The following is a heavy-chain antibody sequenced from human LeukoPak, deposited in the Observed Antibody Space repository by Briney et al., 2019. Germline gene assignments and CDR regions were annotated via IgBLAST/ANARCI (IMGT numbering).Heavy chain of an antibody. Sequence: SETLSLTCTVSGGSITSYYWSWIRQPPGKGLEWIGHLHYSGITNYKPSLKSRVTISLDTPKNQFSLKLSSVTAADTAVYYCANSYGSGSRFDLWGQGTLVTVSS. CDR1: GGSITSYY. V-gene: IGHV4-59*01. CDR3: ANSYGSGSRFDL. CDR2: LHYSGIT. J-gene: IGHJ4*01. D-gene: IGHD3-10*01.